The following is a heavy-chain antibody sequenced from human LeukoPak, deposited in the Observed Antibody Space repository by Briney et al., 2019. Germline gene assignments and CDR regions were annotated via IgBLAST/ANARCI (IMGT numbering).Heavy chain of an antibody. CDR1: GYTFTSYG. D-gene: IGHD3-9*01. CDR2: ISAYNGNT. V-gene: IGHV1-18*01. Sequence: GASVKVSCKASGYTFTSYGISWVRQAPGQGLEWMGWISAYNGNTNYAQKLQGRVTMTTDTSTGTAYMELRSLRSDDTAVYYCARDYKDDILTGPMGYYGMDVWGQGTTVTVSS. J-gene: IGHJ6*02. CDR3: ARDYKDDILTGPMGYYGMDV.